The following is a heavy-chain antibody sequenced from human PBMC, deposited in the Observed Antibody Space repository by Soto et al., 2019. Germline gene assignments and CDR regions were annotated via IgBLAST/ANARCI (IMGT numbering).Heavy chain of an antibody. CDR1: GLTFSNAW. D-gene: IGHD6-19*01. Sequence: GGSLRLSCAASGLTFSNAWMNWVRQAPGKGLEWVGRIKSKTDGGTTDYAAPVKGRFTVSRDDSKNTLYLQMNSLKTEDTAVYYCTPIAVAGYYYFDYWGQGTLVTVSS. CDR3: TPIAVAGYYYFDY. J-gene: IGHJ4*02. CDR2: IKSKTDGGTT. V-gene: IGHV3-15*07.